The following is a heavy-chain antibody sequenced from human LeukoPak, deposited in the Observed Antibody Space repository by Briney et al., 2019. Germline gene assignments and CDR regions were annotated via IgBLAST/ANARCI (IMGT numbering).Heavy chain of an antibody. CDR3: ARGDLYYDSSGYQFDY. CDR1: GGSISSGGYS. CDR2: IYHSGST. Sequence: PSQTLSLTCAVSGGSISSGGYSWSWIRQPPGKGLEWIGYIYHSGSTYYNPSLKSRVTISVDRSKNQFSLKLSSVTAADTAVYYCARGDLYYDSSGYQFDYWGQGTLVTVSS. J-gene: IGHJ4*02. V-gene: IGHV4-30-2*01. D-gene: IGHD3-22*01.